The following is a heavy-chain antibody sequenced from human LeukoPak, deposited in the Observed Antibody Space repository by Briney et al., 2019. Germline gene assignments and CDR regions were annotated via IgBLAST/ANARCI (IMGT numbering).Heavy chain of an antibody. CDR3: ARTYRSSSSYSDF. CDR2: IYYSGST. J-gene: IGHJ4*02. CDR1: GGSISSYY. Sequence: SETLSLTCTVSGGSISSYYWRWIRQSPGKALEGIGYIYYSGSTNYNPSLKSRVTISVETSNKQFSLNLTSVTAADTAVYYCARTYRSSSSYSDFWGQGTLVTVSS. V-gene: IGHV4-59*01. D-gene: IGHD6-6*01.